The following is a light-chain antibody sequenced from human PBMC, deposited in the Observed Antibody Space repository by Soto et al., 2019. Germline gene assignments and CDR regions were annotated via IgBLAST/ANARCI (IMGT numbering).Light chain of an antibody. CDR2: DAS. CDR3: QQYYSYWT. J-gene: IGKJ1*01. V-gene: IGKV1-5*01. CDR1: QTISNW. Sequence: GDRVTITCRASQTISNWLAWYQQKPGKAPKLLIYDASSLEGGDPSRFSGSGSGTEFTLTLSSLQPDDFATYYCQQYYSYWTFGQGTKVEIK.